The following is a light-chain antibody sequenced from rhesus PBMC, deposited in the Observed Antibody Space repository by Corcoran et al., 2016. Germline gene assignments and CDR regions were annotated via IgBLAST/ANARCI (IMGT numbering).Light chain of an antibody. Sequence: DIQMTQSPSSLSASVGDRVTITCRASQGISNNLAWYQQKPGKVPKLLIYKASNLQSGIPSRFSGSVYGTDFTLTISSRQPEDFATYYCQHGYGILFTFGPGTKLDIK. CDR1: QGISNN. CDR2: KAS. CDR3: QHGYGILFT. J-gene: IGKJ3*01. V-gene: IGKV1-25*01.